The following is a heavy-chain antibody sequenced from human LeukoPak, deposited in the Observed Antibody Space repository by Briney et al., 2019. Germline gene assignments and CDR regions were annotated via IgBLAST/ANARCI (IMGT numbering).Heavy chain of an antibody. CDR2: IYHSGST. J-gene: IGHJ4*02. CDR3: ARLSAVDLITFGGLGLPGYFDY. Sequence: SETLSLTCIVSGYSISSGSYWGWIRQPPGKGLEWIGTIYHSGSTYYNPSLKSRVTISVDTSQNQFSLKLRSVTAADTAVYYCARLSAVDLITFGGLGLPGYFDYWGQGTLVTVSS. V-gene: IGHV4-38-2*02. D-gene: IGHD3-16*01. CDR1: GYSISSGSY.